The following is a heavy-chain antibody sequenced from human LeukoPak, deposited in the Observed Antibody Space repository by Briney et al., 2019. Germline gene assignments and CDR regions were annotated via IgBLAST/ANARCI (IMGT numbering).Heavy chain of an antibody. CDR2: IYYSGST. D-gene: IGHD3-22*01. V-gene: IGHV4-39*01. J-gene: IGHJ4*02. CDR1: GGSISSSSYS. Sequence: SETLSLTCTVSGGSISSSSYSWGWIRQPPGKGLEWIGSIYYSGSTYYNPSLKSRVTISVDTSKNQFSLKLSSVTAADTAVYYCASIYDSSGYPFDYWGQGTLVTVSS. CDR3: ASIYDSSGYPFDY.